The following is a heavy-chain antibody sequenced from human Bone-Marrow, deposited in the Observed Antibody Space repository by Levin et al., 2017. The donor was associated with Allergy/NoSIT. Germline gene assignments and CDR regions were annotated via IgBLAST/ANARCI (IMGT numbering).Heavy chain of an antibody. CDR3: ARVLLFVGDKDRQGHYFEF. Sequence: SETLSLTCTVSGASISAGDYQWSWIRQPPGKGLEWLGYIYYNGDTYYNPSLKRRITMSVDTSRNEFSLELTSLTAADTAVYFCARVLLFVGDKDRQGHYFEFWGHGRQVTVSS. V-gene: IGHV4-30-4*08. D-gene: IGHD4-17*01. J-gene: IGHJ4*01. CDR2: IYYNGDT. CDR1: GASISAGDYQ.